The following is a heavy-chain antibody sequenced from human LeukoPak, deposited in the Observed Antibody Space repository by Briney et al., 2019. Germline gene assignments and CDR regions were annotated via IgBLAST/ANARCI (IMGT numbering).Heavy chain of an antibody. J-gene: IGHJ3*02. D-gene: IGHD2-15*01. V-gene: IGHV3-23*01. CDR1: GFTFSSYA. CDR2: ISGSGGST. CDR3: ARVLVVVAATHAFDI. Sequence: GGSLRLSCAASGFTFSSYAMSWVRQAPGKGLEWVSAISGSGGSTYYADSVKGRFTISRDNSKNTLYLQMNSLRSEDTAVYYCARVLVVVAATHAFDIWGQGTMVTVSS.